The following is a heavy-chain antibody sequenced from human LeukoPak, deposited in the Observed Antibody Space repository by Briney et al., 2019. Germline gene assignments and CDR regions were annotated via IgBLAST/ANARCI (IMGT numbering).Heavy chain of an antibody. D-gene: IGHD4-23*01. CDR3: AKIPAGNNAFDI. J-gene: IGHJ3*02. V-gene: IGHV3-30*18. Sequence: PGGSLRLSCAASGFTFSSYGMHWVRQAPGKGLEWVAVISYDGSNKYYADSVKRRFTISRDNSKNTLYLQMNSLRAEDTAVYYCAKIPAGNNAFDIWGQGTMVTVSS. CDR2: ISYDGSNK. CDR1: GFTFSSYG.